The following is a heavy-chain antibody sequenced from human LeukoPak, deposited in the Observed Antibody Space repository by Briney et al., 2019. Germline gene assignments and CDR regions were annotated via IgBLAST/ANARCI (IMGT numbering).Heavy chain of an antibody. J-gene: IGHJ3*02. CDR2: VIPIFGTA. V-gene: IGHV1-69*06. CDR3: AREGGPGVVVPAAKSEAFDI. CDR1: GGTFSSYA. D-gene: IGHD2-2*01. Sequence: GSSVKVSCKASGGTFSSYAIIWVRQAPGQGLEWMGGVIPIFGTANYAQKFQGRVTITADKSTSTAYMELSSLRSEDTAVYYCAREGGPGVVVPAAKSEAFDIWGQGTMVTVSS.